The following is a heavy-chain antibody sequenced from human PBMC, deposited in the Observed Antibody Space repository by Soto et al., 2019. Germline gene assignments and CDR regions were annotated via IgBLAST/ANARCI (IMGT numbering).Heavy chain of an antibody. CDR1: GGSISSSNW. CDR2: IYPSGST. J-gene: IGHJ4*02. D-gene: IGHD2-2*01. Sequence: QVQLQESGPGLVKPSGTLALTCAVSGGSISSSNWWSWVRQPPGKGLEWIGEIYPSGSTNYNPSLKSRVIISVDQSKNQFSQQLNSVTAADTAEYYCASVVEYCFDSWGQGQPVTLSS. V-gene: IGHV4-4*02. CDR3: ASVVEYCFDS.